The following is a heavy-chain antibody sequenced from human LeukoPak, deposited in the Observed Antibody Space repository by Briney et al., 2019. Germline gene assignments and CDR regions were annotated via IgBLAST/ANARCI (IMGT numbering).Heavy chain of an antibody. CDR3: AKSAYCTSTSCPWIFDS. CDR2: ISSTSIT. D-gene: IGHD2-2*01. Sequence: GGSLRLSCAASGFTFSDYSMNWVRQAPGRRLEWVSYISSTSITFYADSVRGRSTISRDNAKNSLHLQMNSLRAEDTAVYYCAKSAYCTSTSCPWIFDSWGQGTLVTVSS. CDR1: GFTFSDYS. J-gene: IGHJ4*02. V-gene: IGHV3-48*01.